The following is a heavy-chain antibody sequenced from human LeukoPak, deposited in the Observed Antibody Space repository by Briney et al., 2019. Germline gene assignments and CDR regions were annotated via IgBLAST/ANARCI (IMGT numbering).Heavy chain of an antibody. CDR1: GFSFTDAW. CDR3: ARGIKGGYDRLDP. J-gene: IGHJ5*02. CDR2: ITSKTDGGIT. Sequence: GGSLRLSCAASGFSFTDAWMSWVRQAPGKGLEWVGRITSKTDGGITDSAAPVKGRFTVSRDNAKNSLYLQMNSLRAEDTAVYYCARGIKGGYDRLDPWGQGTLVTVSS. V-gene: IGHV3-15*01. D-gene: IGHD5-12*01.